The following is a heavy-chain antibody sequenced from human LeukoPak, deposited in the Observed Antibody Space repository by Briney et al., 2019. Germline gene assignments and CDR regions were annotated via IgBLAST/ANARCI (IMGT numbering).Heavy chain of an antibody. J-gene: IGHJ4*02. D-gene: IGHD3-22*01. CDR1: GVSISSYY. Sequence: SGTLSLTCTASGVSISSYYWSWIRQPPGKGLERIGSIYDSGGTNYNPSLKSRVTISVDTYKQQFSLKLSSVTAADTAVYYCARMHYYDSSGYYFDYWGQGTLVTVSS. CDR2: IYDSGGT. CDR3: ARMHYYDSSGYYFDY. V-gene: IGHV4-59*12.